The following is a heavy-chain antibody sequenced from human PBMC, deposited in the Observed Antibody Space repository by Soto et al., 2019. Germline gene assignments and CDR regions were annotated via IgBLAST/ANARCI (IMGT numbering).Heavy chain of an antibody. J-gene: IGHJ4*02. D-gene: IGHD2-21*02. Sequence: EVQLLESGGGLAQPGGSLRLSCAASGFTFSNFAMSWVRQAPGKGLEWVSSISNSGRSTYYADSVQGRFTISRDNSKKTLYLQMNSLRADDTAVYYCAHHSGFLVTQYFFDYWGQGTLVIVSS. CDR2: ISNSGRST. CDR3: AHHSGFLVTQYFFDY. V-gene: IGHV3-23*01. CDR1: GFTFSNFA.